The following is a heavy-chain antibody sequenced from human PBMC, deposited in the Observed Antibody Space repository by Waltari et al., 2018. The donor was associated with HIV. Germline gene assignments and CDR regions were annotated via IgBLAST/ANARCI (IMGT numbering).Heavy chain of an antibody. D-gene: IGHD1-1*01. CDR2: IFSNDDK. CDR1: GFSLRNTKVG. V-gene: IGHV2-26*01. Sequence: QVTLKESGPVLVKPTETLTLTCTVSGFSLRNTKVGVAWIRQPPGKALEWLAPIFSNDDKSFIPSLKSRLTISEDISKSQVVLTMTNMEPVDTATYYCVRLLPFQLERRGRFDPWGQGALVTVSS. J-gene: IGHJ5*02. CDR3: VRLLPFQLERRGRFDP.